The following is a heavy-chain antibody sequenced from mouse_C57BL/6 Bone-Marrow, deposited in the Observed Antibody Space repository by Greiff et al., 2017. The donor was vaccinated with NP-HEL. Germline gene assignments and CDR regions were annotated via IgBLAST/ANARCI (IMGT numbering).Heavy chain of an antibody. CDR3: VKFITTVGSYAMDY. Sequence: EVQLVESGGGLVQPKGSLKLSCAASGFTFNTYAMHWVRQAPGKGLEWVARIRSKSSNYATYYADSVKDRFTISRDDSQSMLYLQMNNLKTEDTAMYYCVKFITTVGSYAMDYWGQGTSVTVSS. V-gene: IGHV10-3*01. CDR1: GFTFNTYA. CDR2: IRSKSSNYAT. J-gene: IGHJ4*01. D-gene: IGHD1-1*01.